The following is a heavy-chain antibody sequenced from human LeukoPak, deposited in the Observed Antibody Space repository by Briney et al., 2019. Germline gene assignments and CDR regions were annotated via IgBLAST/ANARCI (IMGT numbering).Heavy chain of an antibody. CDR3: ARVNDCSGSSCFSRWFDP. V-gene: IGHV4-39*07. CDR1: GASISNSDFY. J-gene: IGHJ5*02. CDR2: LYYCGSP. Sequence: SETLSLTCTVSGASISNSDFYWGWIRQPPGKGLEWIGTLYYCGSPLYNASLTSRVSMSVETSKNQFSLRLSSVTAADTAVYYCARVNDCSGSSCFSRWFDPWGQGTLITVSS. D-gene: IGHD2-15*01.